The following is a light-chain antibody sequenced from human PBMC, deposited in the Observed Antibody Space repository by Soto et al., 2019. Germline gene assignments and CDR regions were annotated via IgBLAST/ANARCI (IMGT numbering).Light chain of an antibody. V-gene: IGLV2-14*01. CDR1: STDVGSSKY. CDR3: SSHTTSGTYV. Sequence: QSALTQPASVSGFPGQSIAISCTGTSTDVGSSKYVSWYQQHPGKAPKLMIFDVNNRPSGVSDRFSGSKSGNTASLTISGLQAEDEADYYCSSHTTSGTYVFGSGTKLTVL. CDR2: DVN. J-gene: IGLJ1*01.